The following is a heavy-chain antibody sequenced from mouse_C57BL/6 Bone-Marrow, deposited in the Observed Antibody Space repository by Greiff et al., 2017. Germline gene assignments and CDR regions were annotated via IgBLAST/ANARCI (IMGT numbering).Heavy chain of an antibody. CDR3: TVTTVVATNFDY. CDR1: GYTFTDYE. J-gene: IGHJ2*01. Sequence: LQESGAELVRPGASVTLSCKASGYTFTDYEMHWVKQTPVHGLEWIGAIDPETGGTAYNQKFKGKAILTADKSSSTAYMELRSLTSEDSAVYYCTVTTVVATNFDYWGQGTTLTVSS. CDR2: IDPETGGT. D-gene: IGHD1-1*01. V-gene: IGHV1-15*01.